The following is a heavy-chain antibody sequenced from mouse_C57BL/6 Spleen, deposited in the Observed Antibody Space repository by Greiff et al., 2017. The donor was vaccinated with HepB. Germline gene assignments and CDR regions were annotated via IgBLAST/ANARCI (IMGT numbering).Heavy chain of an antibody. CDR1: GYTFTSYW. V-gene: IGHV1-61*01. CDR2: IYTSDSET. Sequence: QVQLQQPGAELVRPGSSVKLSCKASGYTFTSYWMDWVKQRPGQGLEWIGNIYTSDSETHYNQKFKDKATLTVDKSSSTAYMQLSSLTSEDSAVYYCARFKDAMDYWGQGTSVTVSS. J-gene: IGHJ4*01. CDR3: ARFKDAMDY.